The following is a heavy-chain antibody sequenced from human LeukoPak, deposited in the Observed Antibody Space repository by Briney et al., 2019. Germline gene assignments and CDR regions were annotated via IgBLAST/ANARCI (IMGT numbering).Heavy chain of an antibody. Sequence: ASVKVSCKASGYTFSIYNMHWVRQAPGQGLEWMGIINPSGGTSYAQKLQGRITMTRDTPTSTLYMELSSLRVEDTALYYCAKGDYYDYWGQGTLVTVSS. CDR3: AKGDYYDY. J-gene: IGHJ4*02. V-gene: IGHV1-46*01. CDR2: INPSGGT. CDR1: GYTFSIYN.